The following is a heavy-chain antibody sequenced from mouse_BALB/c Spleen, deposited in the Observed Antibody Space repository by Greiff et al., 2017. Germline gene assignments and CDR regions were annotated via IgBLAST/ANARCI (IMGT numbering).Heavy chain of an antibody. CDR2: ISYDGSN. CDR3: AREGYGFDY. V-gene: IGHV3-6*02. CDR1: GYSITSGYY. Sequence: VQLQQSGPGLVKPSQSLSLTCSVTGYSITSGYYWNWIRQFPGNKLEWMGYISYDGSNNYNPSLKNRISITRDTSKNQFFLKLNSVTTEDTATYYCAREGYGFDYWGQGTTLTVSS. J-gene: IGHJ2*01. D-gene: IGHD2-10*02.